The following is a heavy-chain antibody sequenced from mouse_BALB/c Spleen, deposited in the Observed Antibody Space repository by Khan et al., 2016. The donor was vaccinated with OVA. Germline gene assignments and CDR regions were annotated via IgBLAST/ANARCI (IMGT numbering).Heavy chain of an antibody. V-gene: IGHV1-5*01. CDR3: TRSYDSYYFDY. CDR1: GYSFTSYW. CDR2: IYPGISDT. D-gene: IGHD2-4*01. Sequence: EVELVESGTVLARPGASVKMSCKASGYSFTSYWMHWVKKRPGQGLEWIGAIYPGISDTRYNQKFKGKAKLTAVTSASTAYMEFSSLTNEDSAVYYCTRSYDSYYFDYWGQGTTLTVSS. J-gene: IGHJ2*01.